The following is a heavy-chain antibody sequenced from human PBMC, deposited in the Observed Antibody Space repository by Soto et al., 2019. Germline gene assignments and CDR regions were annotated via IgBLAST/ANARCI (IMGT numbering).Heavy chain of an antibody. V-gene: IGHV4-34*01. CDR1: GGSFSGYY. D-gene: IGHD6-6*01. Sequence: SETLSLTCAVYGGSFSGYYWSWIRQHPGKGLEWIGEINHSGSTNYNPSLKSRVTISVDTSKNQFSLKLSSVTAADTAVYYCAVSSIAARRVGTFDYWGQGTLVTVSS. J-gene: IGHJ4*02. CDR2: INHSGST. CDR3: AVSSIAARRVGTFDY.